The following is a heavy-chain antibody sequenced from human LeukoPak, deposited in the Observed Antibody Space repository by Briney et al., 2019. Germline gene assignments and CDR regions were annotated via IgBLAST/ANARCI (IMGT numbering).Heavy chain of an antibody. CDR1: GFTFSSYE. V-gene: IGHV3-48*03. CDR3: ARDRRSSRYFDWLLFGYFDY. J-gene: IGHJ4*02. D-gene: IGHD3-9*01. CDR2: ISSSGSTI. Sequence: PGGSLRLSCAASGFTFSSYEMNWVRQAPGKGLEWVSYISSSGSTIYYADSVKGRFTISRDNAKNSLYLQMNSLRAEDTAVYYCARDRRSSRYFDWLLFGYFDYWGQGTLVTVSS.